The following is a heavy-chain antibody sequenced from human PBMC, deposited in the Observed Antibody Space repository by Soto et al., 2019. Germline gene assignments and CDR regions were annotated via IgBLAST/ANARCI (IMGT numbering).Heavy chain of an antibody. CDR3: ARDLLWLGELGPDYYYGMDV. CDR2: IYYSGST. Sequence: KPSETLSLTCTVSGGSISSYYWSWIRQPPGKGLEWIGYIYYSGSTNYNPSLKSRVTISVDTSKNQFSLKLSSVTAADTAVYYCARDLLWLGELGPDYYYGMDVWGQGTRVTVSS. V-gene: IGHV4-59*01. J-gene: IGHJ6*02. CDR1: GGSISSYY. D-gene: IGHD3-10*01.